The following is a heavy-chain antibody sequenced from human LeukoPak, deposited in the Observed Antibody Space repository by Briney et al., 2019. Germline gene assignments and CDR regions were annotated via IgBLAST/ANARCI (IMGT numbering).Heavy chain of an antibody. J-gene: IGHJ4*02. CDR1: GFTVSSNH. V-gene: IGHV3-53*04. Sequence: GGSLRLSCAASGFTVSSNHMSWVRQAPGKGLEWVSVIYSGGSTYYADSVKGRFTISRHNSKNTLYLQMNSLRAEDTAVYYCARWAFYYFDYWGQGTLVTVSS. CDR3: ARWAFYYFDY. CDR2: IYSGGST. D-gene: IGHD3-3*01.